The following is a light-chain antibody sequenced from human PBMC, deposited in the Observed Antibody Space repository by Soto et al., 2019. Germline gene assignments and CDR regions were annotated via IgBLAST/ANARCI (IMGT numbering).Light chain of an antibody. CDR2: GVD. Sequence: QSALTQPASVSGSPGQSITISCTGTNSDVGGYKYVSWYQHQPGKAPKLMFYGVDNRPSGVSNRFSASKSGNTASLTISGLQAEDEAEYYCVSYTSTTTLGFGGGTKVTVL. J-gene: IGLJ2*01. CDR1: NSDVGGYKY. V-gene: IGLV2-14*03. CDR3: VSYTSTTTLG.